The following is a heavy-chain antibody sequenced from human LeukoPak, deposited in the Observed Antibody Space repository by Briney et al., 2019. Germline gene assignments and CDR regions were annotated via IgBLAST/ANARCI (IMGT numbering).Heavy chain of an antibody. CDR1: GGSISSSSYY. V-gene: IGHV4-39*07. J-gene: IGHJ4*02. Sequence: SETLSLTCTVSGGSISSSSYYWGWIRQPPGKGLEWIGSIYYSGDTYYNPSLKSRVTISLDTSKNQFSLKLSSVTAADTAIYYCARDGRAGSLFAYWGQGTLVTVSS. CDR3: ARDGRAGSLFAY. D-gene: IGHD6-19*01. CDR2: IYYSGDT.